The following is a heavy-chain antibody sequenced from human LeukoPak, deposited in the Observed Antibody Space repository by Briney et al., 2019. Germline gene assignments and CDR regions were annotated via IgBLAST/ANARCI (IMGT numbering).Heavy chain of an antibody. CDR3: AKQDIRSSGWND. V-gene: IGHV3-23*01. CDR1: GFTVSSNY. CDR2: ISDSGTST. Sequence: GGSLRLSCEVSGFTVSSNYMTWVRQAPGKGLEWVSAISDSGTSTYYADSVKGRFTISRDNSKNTLYLQMNSLRAEDTAIYYCAKQDIRSSGWNDWGQGTLVTVSS. D-gene: IGHD6-19*01. J-gene: IGHJ4*02.